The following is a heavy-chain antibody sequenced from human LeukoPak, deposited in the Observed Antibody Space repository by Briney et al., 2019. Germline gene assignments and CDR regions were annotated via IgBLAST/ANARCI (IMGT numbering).Heavy chain of an antibody. V-gene: IGHV3-48*01. CDR1: GFTFSSYS. CDR2: ITSSSSPI. J-gene: IGHJ4*02. CDR3: ARGGSSGSMIY. Sequence: PGGSLRPSCAASGFTFSSYSMNWVRQAPGKGLEWVSSITSSSSPIYYADSVKGRFTISRDNAKNSLYLQMNSLRVEDTAVYYCARGGSSGSMIYWGQGTLVTVSS. D-gene: IGHD3-22*01.